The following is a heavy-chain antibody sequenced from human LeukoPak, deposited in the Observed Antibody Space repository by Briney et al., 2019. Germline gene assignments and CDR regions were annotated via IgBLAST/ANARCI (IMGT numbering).Heavy chain of an antibody. CDR3: ARGSSSSWSYLDY. D-gene: IGHD6-13*01. CDR2: INPNSGGT. V-gene: IGHV1-2*02. Sequence: GASVRVSCKASGYGFTAYFLHRVRQAPGQGLVWMGWINPNSGGTNFAQKFQGRVIMSRDTSINTAYMDLSRLRSDDTAVYYCARGSSSSWSYLDYWDQGTLVTVSS. J-gene: IGHJ4*02. CDR1: GYGFTAYF.